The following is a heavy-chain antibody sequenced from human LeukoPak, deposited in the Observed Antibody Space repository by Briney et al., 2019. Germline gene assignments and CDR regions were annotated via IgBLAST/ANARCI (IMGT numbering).Heavy chain of an antibody. CDR3: ARESDYYYGMDV. CDR1: GGSISSYY. V-gene: IGHV4-59*01. CDR2: IYYSGST. Sequence: PSETLFLTCTVSGGSISSYYWSWIRQPPGKGLEWIGYIYYSGSTNCNPSLKSRVTISVDTSKNQFSLKLSSVTAADTAVYYCARESDYYYGMDVWGQGTTVTVSS. J-gene: IGHJ6*02.